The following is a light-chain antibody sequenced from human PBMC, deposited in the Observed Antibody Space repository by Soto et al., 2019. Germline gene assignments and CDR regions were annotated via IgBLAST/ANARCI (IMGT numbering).Light chain of an antibody. CDR2: GAS. CDR3: QQYNNWPPT. J-gene: IGKJ1*01. V-gene: IGKV3-15*01. Sequence: EIVMTQSPATLSVSPGERATLSCRASQSVSSNLAWYQQKPGQAPRLLIYGASTRATGIPARFSGSGSGTEFTLTSSSLQSEDLAVYYCQQYNNWPPTFGQGTKVEIK. CDR1: QSVSSN.